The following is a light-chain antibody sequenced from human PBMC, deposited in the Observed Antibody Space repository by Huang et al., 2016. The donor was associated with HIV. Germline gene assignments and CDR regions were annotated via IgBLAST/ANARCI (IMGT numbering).Light chain of an antibody. Sequence: EIVMTQSPATLSVSPGERATLSCRASQSINSNLAWYQQKPGQAPRLLIYGASTRATGVPVRFSCGGSGTDFTLTIISLQFEDSAVYYCQQYNAWLSLTFGGGTKVGIK. J-gene: IGKJ4*01. CDR2: GAS. V-gene: IGKV3-15*01. CDR3: QQYNAWLSLT. CDR1: QSINSN.